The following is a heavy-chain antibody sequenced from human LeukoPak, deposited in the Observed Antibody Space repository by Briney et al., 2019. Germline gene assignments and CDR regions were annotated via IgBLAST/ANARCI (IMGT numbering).Heavy chain of an antibody. Sequence: ASVKVSCKASGYTFTGYCMHWVRQAPGQGLEWMGWINPNSGGTNYAQKFQGRVTMTRDTSISTAYMELSRLRSDDTAVYYCARVIGGSYGGYTLVFDYWGQGTLVTVSS. D-gene: IGHD1-26*01. CDR2: INPNSGGT. V-gene: IGHV1-2*02. CDR3: ARVIGGSYGGYTLVFDY. J-gene: IGHJ4*02. CDR1: GYTFTGYC.